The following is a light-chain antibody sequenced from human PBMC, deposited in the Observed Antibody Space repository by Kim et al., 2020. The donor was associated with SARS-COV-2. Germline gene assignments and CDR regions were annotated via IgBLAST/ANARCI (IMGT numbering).Light chain of an antibody. Sequence: SSELTQHPAVSVALGQTVRITCQGDSPRNYFSSWYQQKSGQAPVLLIFANDNRPSGIPYRFSGSSSGNTASLTITGAQAEDEADYYCNSRDSSGNQVFGG. J-gene: IGLJ3*02. V-gene: IGLV3-19*01. CDR1: SPRNYF. CDR3: NSRDSSGNQV. CDR2: AND.